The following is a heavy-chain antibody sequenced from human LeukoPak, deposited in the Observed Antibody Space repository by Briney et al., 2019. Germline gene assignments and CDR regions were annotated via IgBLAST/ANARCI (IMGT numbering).Heavy chain of an antibody. J-gene: IGHJ4*02. V-gene: IGHV3-33*06. Sequence: GGSLRLSCAASGFTFSSYTMNWVRQAPGKGLEWVAVIWYDGSNKYYADSVKGRFTISRDNSKNTLYLQMNSLRAEDTAVYYCAKGRDIVVVPAAISYYFDYWGQGTLVTVSS. CDR1: GFTFSSYT. D-gene: IGHD2-2*01. CDR3: AKGRDIVVVPAAISYYFDY. CDR2: IWYDGSNK.